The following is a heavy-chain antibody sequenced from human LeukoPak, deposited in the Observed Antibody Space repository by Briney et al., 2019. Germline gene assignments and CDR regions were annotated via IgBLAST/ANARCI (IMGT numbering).Heavy chain of an antibody. CDR3: ARRPSYYYGSGSYYRRDYYYYYYMDV. V-gene: IGHV4-34*01. CDR2: INHSGST. J-gene: IGHJ6*03. D-gene: IGHD3-10*01. CDR1: GGSFSGYY. Sequence: SETLSLTCAVYGGSFSGYYWSWIRQPPGKGLEWIGEINHSGSTNYNPSLRSRVTISVDTSKNQFSLKLSSVTAADTAVYYCARRPSYYYGSGSYYRRDYYYYYYMDVWGKGTTVTISS.